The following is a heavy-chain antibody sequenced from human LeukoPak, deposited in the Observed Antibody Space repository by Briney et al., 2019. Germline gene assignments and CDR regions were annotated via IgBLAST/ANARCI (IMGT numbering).Heavy chain of an antibody. CDR1: GLTFNNYW. V-gene: IGHV3-74*01. CDR2: INSDGSTT. Sequence: PGGSLRLSCAASGLTFNNYWMHWVRQAPGKGLEGVSRINSDGSTTNYADSVKGRFTISRDNAKNTMYLQMNSLRAEDTALYYCVSRYCTITNCYKASGTGAFDIWGQGTMVIVSS. D-gene: IGHD2-2*02. J-gene: IGHJ3*02. CDR3: VSRYCTITNCYKASGTGAFDI.